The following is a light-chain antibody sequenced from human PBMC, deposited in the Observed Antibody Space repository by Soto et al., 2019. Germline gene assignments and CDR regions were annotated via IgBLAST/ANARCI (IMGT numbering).Light chain of an antibody. CDR3: QQYNSYSWT. CDR2: AAS. Sequence: IQLTQSPSSLYASVGDSVTITCRASQAIRTALGWYQQKPGKVPKLLIYAASILQSGVPSRFSGSGSGTEFTLTISSLQPDDFATYYCQQYNSYSWTFGQGTKVDIK. V-gene: IGKV1-17*01. J-gene: IGKJ1*01. CDR1: QAIRTA.